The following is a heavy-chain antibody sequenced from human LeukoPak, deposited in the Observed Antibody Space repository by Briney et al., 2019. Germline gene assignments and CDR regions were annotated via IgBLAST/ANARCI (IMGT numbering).Heavy chain of an antibody. Sequence: PSETLSLTCTVSGGSISSSSYYWGWIRQPPGKGLEWIGSIYYSGSTYYNPSLKSRVTISVGTSKNQFSLKLSSVTAADTAVYYCARFVGITMVRGGFDPWGQGTLVTVSS. CDR2: IYYSGST. J-gene: IGHJ5*02. D-gene: IGHD3-10*01. V-gene: IGHV4-39*07. CDR1: GGSISSSSYY. CDR3: ARFVGITMVRGGFDP.